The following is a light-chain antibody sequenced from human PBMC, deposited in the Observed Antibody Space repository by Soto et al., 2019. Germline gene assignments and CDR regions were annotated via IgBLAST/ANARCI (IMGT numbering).Light chain of an antibody. CDR2: DVS. CDR1: SSVVGGYNY. CDR3: SSYTSSSTHV. Sequence: QSVLTHPVPVFWAHGQANTIPRTGTSSVVGGYNYVSWYQQHPGKAPKLMISDVSNRPSGVSTRFSGSKSGNTASLTISGLQAEDEADYYCSSYTSSSTHVFGSGTKVTVL. V-gene: IGLV2-14*03. J-gene: IGLJ1*01.